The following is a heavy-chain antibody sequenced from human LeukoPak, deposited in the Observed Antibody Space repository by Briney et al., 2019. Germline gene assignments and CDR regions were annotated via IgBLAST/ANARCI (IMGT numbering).Heavy chain of an antibody. D-gene: IGHD5-18*01. CDR3: ARGSDTAMVLFSCFDY. CDR1: GFTFSTYT. CDR2: ISSSSSYI. V-gene: IGHV3-21*01. Sequence: PGGSLRLSCAASGFTFSTYTMNWVRQASGKGLEWVSSISSSSSYIYYADSVKGRFTISRDNARKSLYLQMNTLRAEDTAVYYCARGSDTAMVLFSCFDYWGQGTLVTVSS. J-gene: IGHJ4*02.